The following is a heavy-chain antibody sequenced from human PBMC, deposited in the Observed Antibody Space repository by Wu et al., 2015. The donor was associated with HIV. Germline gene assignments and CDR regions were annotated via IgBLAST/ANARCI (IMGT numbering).Heavy chain of an antibody. CDR2: INPLFGTT. D-gene: IGHD6-19*01. J-gene: IGHJ6*02. Sequence: QVQLEQSGAEMKKPGASVMLSCKTSGYNFIDYYIYWVRLAPGRGLQWMGGINPLFGTTRHAQKFQDRITITTDEAKTIVYLELDSLRSDDTAVYYCARNTDSVATSLYSLGVWGQGTTVTVSS. CDR3: ARNTDSVATSLYSLGV. V-gene: IGHV1-69*01. CDR1: GYNFIDYY.